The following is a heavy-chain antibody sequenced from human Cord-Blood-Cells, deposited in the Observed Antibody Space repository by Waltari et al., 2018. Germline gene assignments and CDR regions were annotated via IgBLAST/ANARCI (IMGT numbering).Heavy chain of an antibody. CDR2: IYYSGST. CDR3: ARRIAAAAWYFDL. J-gene: IGHJ2*01. Sequence: QLQLQESGPGLVKPSETLSLTCTVSGGSISSSSYYCGWIRQPPGKGLEWIGSIYYSGSTYYNPSLKSRVTISVDTSKNQFSLKLSSVTAADTAVYYCARRIAAAAWYFDLWGRGTLVTVSS. V-gene: IGHV4-39*01. CDR1: GGSISSSSYY. D-gene: IGHD6-13*01.